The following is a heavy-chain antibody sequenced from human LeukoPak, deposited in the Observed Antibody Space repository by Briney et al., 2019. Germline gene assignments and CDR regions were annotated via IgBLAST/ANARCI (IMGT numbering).Heavy chain of an antibody. J-gene: IGHJ4*02. D-gene: IGHD3-16*01. V-gene: IGHV1-18*04. CDR1: GYTFTGYY. Sequence: GASVKVSCKASGYTFTGYYIHWVRQAPGQGLEWMGWISAYNGNTKYAERLQGRVTMTTDTSTSTAYMELRSLRSDDTAVYYCARGGGYVRLEDWGQGTLVTVSS. CDR3: ARGGGYVRLED. CDR2: ISAYNGNT.